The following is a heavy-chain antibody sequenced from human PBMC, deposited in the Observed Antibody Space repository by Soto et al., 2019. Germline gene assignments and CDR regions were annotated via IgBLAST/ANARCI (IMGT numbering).Heavy chain of an antibody. J-gene: IGHJ6*03. Sequence: QVQLQQWGAGLLKPSETLSLTCAVYGGSFSGYQWSWIRQTPGKGLEWIGEINDSGNINYNPSLKSRVPLLVDKAKKQISLKLSSVTAADPAVYFWARGLILWFGELSPRGGYYYYMDVWGKGTTVTVSS. CDR1: GGSFSGYQ. CDR2: INDSGNI. V-gene: IGHV4-34*01. CDR3: ARGLILWFGELSPRGGYYYYMDV. D-gene: IGHD3-10*01.